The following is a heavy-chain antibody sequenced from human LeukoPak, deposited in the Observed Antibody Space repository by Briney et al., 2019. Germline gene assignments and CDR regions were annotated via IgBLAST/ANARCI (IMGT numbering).Heavy chain of an antibody. CDR1: GFTFDDYA. D-gene: IGHD1-26*01. Sequence: PAGGSLRLSCAASGFTFDDYAMHWVRQAPGKGLEWVSLISWDGGSTYYADSVKGRFTISRVNSKNSLYLQMNSLRAEDTALYYCAKASSGSYFLIGYWGQGTLVTVSS. CDR2: ISWDGGST. V-gene: IGHV3-43D*04. J-gene: IGHJ4*02. CDR3: AKASSGSYFLIGY.